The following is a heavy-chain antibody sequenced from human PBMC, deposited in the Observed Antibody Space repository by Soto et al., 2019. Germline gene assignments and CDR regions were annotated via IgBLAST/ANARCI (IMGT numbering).Heavy chain of an antibody. D-gene: IGHD6-19*01. CDR3: ARDRGVAPPVAGNTHYYYYMDV. J-gene: IGHJ6*03. V-gene: IGHV1-18*01. Sequence: QDQLVQSGAEVKKPGASVTVSCKASGYSFTNYGITWVRQAPGQGLEWLGWISGFNGNKHNEQKLQGRFTMTTDASTSTAYMELRSLRSDDTALYYCARDRGVAPPVAGNTHYYYYMDVCGKGTTVTVSS. CDR1: GYSFTNYG. CDR2: ISGFNGNK.